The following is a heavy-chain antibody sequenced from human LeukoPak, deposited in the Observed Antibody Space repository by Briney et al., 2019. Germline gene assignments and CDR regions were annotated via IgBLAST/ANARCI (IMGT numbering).Heavy chain of an antibody. J-gene: IGHJ4*02. Sequence: GGSLRLSCEASGFTFSSYEMNWVRQAPGKGLEWVSYISSSGSTIYYADSVKGRFTISRDNAKNSLYLQMNSLRAEDTAVYYCARDSLYSSPTSDYWGQGTLVTVSS. V-gene: IGHV3-48*03. CDR1: GFTFSSYE. D-gene: IGHD6-13*01. CDR3: ARDSLYSSPTSDY. CDR2: ISSSGSTI.